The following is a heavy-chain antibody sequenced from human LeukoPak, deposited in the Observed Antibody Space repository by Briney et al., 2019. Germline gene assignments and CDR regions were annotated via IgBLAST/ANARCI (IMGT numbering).Heavy chain of an antibody. J-gene: IGHJ4*02. CDR3: ARSYYDSSGYSVY. Sequence: IIYPGDSDTRYSPSFQGQVTISADKSISTAYLQWSSLKASDTAMYYCARSYYDSSGYSVYWGQGTLVTVSS. CDR2: IYPGDSDT. D-gene: IGHD3-22*01. V-gene: IGHV5-51*01.